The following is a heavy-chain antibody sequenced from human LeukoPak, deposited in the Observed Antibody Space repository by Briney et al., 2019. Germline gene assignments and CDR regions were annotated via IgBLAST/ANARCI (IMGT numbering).Heavy chain of an antibody. V-gene: IGHV1-2*02. J-gene: IGHJ4*02. Sequence: ASVKVSCKASGYTFTGYYIHWVRQAPGQGLEWMGWINPTSGGTKYAQKFQGRVTMTRDTSISTAYMELNRLTFDDTALYYCAGGITGGDFWGQGTLVTVSS. D-gene: IGHD1-14*01. CDR2: INPTSGGT. CDR3: AGGITGGDF. CDR1: GYTFTGYY.